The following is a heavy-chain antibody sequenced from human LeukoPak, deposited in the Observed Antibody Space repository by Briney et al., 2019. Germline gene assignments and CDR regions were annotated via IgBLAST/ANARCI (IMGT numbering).Heavy chain of an antibody. V-gene: IGHV3-7*01. CDR1: GFTFTSYW. CDR3: ARRNLFGY. J-gene: IGHJ4*02. CDR2: IKQGGSVK. Sequence: PGGSLRLSCATSGFTFTSYWMNWVRQAPGKGLEWVAGIKQGGSVKYYVDSVKGRFTISRDNAKNSVYLQMNSLRADDTAVYYCARRNLFGYWGQGTLVTVSS.